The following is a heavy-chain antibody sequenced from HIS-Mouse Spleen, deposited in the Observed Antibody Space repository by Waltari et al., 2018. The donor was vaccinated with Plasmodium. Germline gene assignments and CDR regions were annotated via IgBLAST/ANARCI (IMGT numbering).Heavy chain of an antibody. D-gene: IGHD1-1*01. CDR3: VREGANWRGIFDY. V-gene: IGHV4-30-2*01. J-gene: IGHJ4*02. CDR2: IYHGGST. Sequence: QLQLQESGSGLVKPSQTLSLTCAVSAGSISSACYSWSWLRQPPGKGLEWIGYIYHGGSTNYNQSLKSRVTISVDRAKNQFSLKLSSVTAADTAVYYCVREGANWRGIFDYWGQGTLVTVSS. CDR1: AGSISSACYS.